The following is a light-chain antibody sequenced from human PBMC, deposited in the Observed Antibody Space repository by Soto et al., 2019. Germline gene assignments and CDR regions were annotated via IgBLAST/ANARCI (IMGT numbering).Light chain of an antibody. CDR1: SGHSSYA. CDR2: LNSDGSH. Sequence: QSVLTQSPSASASLGASVKLTCTLRSGHSSYAIAWHQQQPEKGPRYLMKLNSDGSHSKGDGIPDRFSGSSSGAERYLTISSLQSEDEADYYCQTWGSGTVVFGGGTKVTVL. CDR3: QTWGSGTVV. J-gene: IGLJ2*01. V-gene: IGLV4-69*01.